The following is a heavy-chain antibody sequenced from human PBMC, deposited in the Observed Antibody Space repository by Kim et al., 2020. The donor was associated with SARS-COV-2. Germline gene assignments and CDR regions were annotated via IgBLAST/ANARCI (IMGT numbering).Heavy chain of an antibody. CDR2: INHRGTT. CDR1: GGSSSGYY. CDR3: ATKGTGPAAGFDY. J-gene: IGHJ4*02. V-gene: IGHV4-34*01. D-gene: IGHD6-13*01. Sequence: SETLSLTCAAYGGSSSGYYWNWIRQTPGKGLEWIGDINHRGTTNYNPSLKSRVIILVDTSKTQFSLKLTSVTAADTAIYYCATKGTGPAAGFDYWGQGTLVTVSS.